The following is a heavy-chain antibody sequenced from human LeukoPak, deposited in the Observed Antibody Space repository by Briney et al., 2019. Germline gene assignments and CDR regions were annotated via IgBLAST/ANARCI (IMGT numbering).Heavy chain of an antibody. CDR3: AKDRSGSQDFYYYFYMDV. CDR2: ISSSCSTI. CDR1: GFTFSSYE. J-gene: IGHJ6*03. Sequence: GGSLRLSCAASGFTFSSYEMNWVRQAPGKGLEWVSYISSSCSTIYYADSVKGRFTISRDNAKNSLYLQMNSLRADDTAVYYCAKDRSGSQDFYYYFYMDVWGKGTTVTISS. V-gene: IGHV3-48*03. D-gene: IGHD1-26*01.